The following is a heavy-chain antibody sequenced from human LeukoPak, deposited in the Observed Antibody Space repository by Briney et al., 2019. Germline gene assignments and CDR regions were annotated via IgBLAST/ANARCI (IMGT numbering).Heavy chain of an antibody. V-gene: IGHV3-23*01. CDR1: GFTFSSYA. J-gene: IGHJ4*02. Sequence: GGSLRLSCAASGFTFSSYAMSWVRQAPGKGLEWVSAISGSGGSTYYADSVKGRFTISRDNSKNTLYLQMNSLRAEDTAVYYCARGSLFRPMYYFDYWGQGTLVTVSS. CDR2: ISGSGGST. D-gene: IGHD3-10*01. CDR3: ARGSLFRPMYYFDY.